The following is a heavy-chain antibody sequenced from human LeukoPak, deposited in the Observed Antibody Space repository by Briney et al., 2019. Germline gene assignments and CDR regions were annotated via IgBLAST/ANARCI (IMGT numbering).Heavy chain of an antibody. D-gene: IGHD2-2*01. CDR1: GYSVTSHW. V-gene: IGHV5-51*01. J-gene: IGHJ4*02. Sequence: GESLKISCQGSGYSVTSHWIGWVRQMPGKGLEWMGIIYPGDSDTRYSPSFQGQVTISADKSISTAYLQWSSLMASDTAMYYCARQKVPAASDYWGQGTLVTVSS. CDR2: IYPGDSDT. CDR3: ARQKVPAASDY.